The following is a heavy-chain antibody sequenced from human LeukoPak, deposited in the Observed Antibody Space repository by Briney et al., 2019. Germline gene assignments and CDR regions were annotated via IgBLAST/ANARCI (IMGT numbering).Heavy chain of an antibody. D-gene: IGHD1-20*01. CDR2: IDNDGRIT. CDR1: GFTFSSYW. CDR3: VRVDNWSDGKDY. V-gene: IGHV3-74*03. J-gene: IGHJ4*02. Sequence: GGSLRLSCAVSGFTFSSYWMHWVRQGPGKGLVWISRIDNDGRITMYADSVKGRFTTSRDNAKNTLYLQMNSLRAEDTAVYYCVRVDNWSDGKDYWGQGTLVTVSS.